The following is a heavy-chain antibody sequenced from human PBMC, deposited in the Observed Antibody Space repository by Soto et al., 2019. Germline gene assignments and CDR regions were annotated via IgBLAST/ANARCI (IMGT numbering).Heavy chain of an antibody. V-gene: IGHV5-10-1*01. Sequence: PGESLKISCKGSGYSFTSYWISWVRQMPGKGLEWMGRIDPSDSYTNYSPSFQGHVTISADKSISTAYLQWSSLKASDTAMYYCASEKAAAGYYYYYYGMDVWGQGTTVTVSS. CDR1: GYSFTSYW. CDR3: ASEKAAAGYYYYYYGMDV. D-gene: IGHD6-13*01. J-gene: IGHJ6*02. CDR2: IDPSDSYT.